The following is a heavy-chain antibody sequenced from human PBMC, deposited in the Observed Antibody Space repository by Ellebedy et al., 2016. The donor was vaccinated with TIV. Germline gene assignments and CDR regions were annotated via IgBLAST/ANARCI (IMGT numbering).Heavy chain of an antibody. CDR3: ARDLWYCRSTSCVAP. J-gene: IGHJ5*02. CDR2: INPNSGGT. D-gene: IGHD2-2*01. CDR1: GYTFTGYY. V-gene: IGHV1-2*02. Sequence: AASVKVSCKASGYTFTGYYMHWVRQAPGQGLEWMGWINPNSGGTNYAQKFQGRVTMTSDTSISTAYMELSRLRSDDTAVYYCARDLWYCRSTSCVAPWGQGTLVTVSS.